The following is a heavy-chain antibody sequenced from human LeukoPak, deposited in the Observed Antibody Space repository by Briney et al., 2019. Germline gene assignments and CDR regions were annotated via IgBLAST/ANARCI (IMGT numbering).Heavy chain of an antibody. Sequence: PGGSLRLSCAASGFTFSSYWMSWVRQASGKGLEWVANIKQDGSEKYYVDSVKGRFTISRDNAKNSLYLQMNSLRAEDTAVYYCARATVTTSWGYYYYYMDVWGKGTTVTVSS. CDR3: ARATVTTSWGYYYYYMDV. J-gene: IGHJ6*03. D-gene: IGHD4-17*01. V-gene: IGHV3-7*01. CDR2: IKQDGSEK. CDR1: GFTFSSYW.